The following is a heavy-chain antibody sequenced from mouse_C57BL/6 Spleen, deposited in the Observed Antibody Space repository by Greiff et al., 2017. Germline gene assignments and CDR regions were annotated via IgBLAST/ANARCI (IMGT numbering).Heavy chain of an antibody. V-gene: IGHV1-59*01. D-gene: IGHD3-2*02. CDR3: ARLSSGPDY. CDR1: GYTFTSYW. Sequence: QVQLQQPGAELVRPGTSVKLSCKASGYTFTSYWMHWVKQRPGQGLEWIGVIDPSDSYTNYNQKFKGKATLTVEPSSTTAYRQLSSLTSEDSAVYYCARLSSGPDYWGQGTTLTVSS. CDR2: IDPSDSYT. J-gene: IGHJ2*01.